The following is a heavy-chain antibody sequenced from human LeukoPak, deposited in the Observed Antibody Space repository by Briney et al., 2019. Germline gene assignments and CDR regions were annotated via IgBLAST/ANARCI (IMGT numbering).Heavy chain of an antibody. V-gene: IGHV3-21*01. CDR1: GFTFSSYT. Sequence: GGSLRLSCAASGFTFSSYTMNWVRQAPGKGLEWVSSISSGSSFMYYADSVKGRFTISRDNAKNSLYLQMNSLRAEDTAVYYCARGTVAGAYYYYGMDVWGQGTTATVSS. D-gene: IGHD6-19*01. J-gene: IGHJ6*02. CDR2: ISSGSSFM. CDR3: ARGTVAGAYYYYGMDV.